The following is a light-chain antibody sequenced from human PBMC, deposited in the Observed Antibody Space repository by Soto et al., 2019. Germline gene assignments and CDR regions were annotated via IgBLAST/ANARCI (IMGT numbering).Light chain of an antibody. J-gene: IGKJ1*01. Sequence: DIQMTQSPSTLSASVGDRVTITCRASQSISSWLAWYQQKPGRAPKLLIYKASSLETGVPSRFRGSGSGTEFTLIISSLQPDDFASYYCQQDGSSSPWTFGQGTKVEIK. V-gene: IGKV1-5*03. CDR2: KAS. CDR1: QSISSW. CDR3: QQDGSSSPWT.